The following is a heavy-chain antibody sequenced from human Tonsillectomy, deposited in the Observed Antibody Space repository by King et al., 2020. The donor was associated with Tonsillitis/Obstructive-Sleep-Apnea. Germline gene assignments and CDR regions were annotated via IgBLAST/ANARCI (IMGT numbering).Heavy chain of an antibody. Sequence: QLQESGPGLVTPSETLSLTCTVSGGSINTNTYYWGWIRQPPGKGLDWIGNIYYSGSTYYNPSLESRVTISVDTSKNKFSLKLSSVNAADTAVYYCAMTLNTLTKAFDIWGQGTMVTVSS. V-gene: IGHV4-39*01. CDR1: GGSINTNTYY. D-gene: IGHD4-17*01. J-gene: IGHJ3*02. CDR2: IYYSGST. CDR3: AMTLNTLTKAFDI.